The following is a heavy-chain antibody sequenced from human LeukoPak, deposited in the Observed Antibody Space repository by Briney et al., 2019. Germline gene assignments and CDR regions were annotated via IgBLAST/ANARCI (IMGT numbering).Heavy chain of an antibody. Sequence: TLSLTRTVSGGSISSGGYYWSWIRQHPGKGLEWIGYIYYSGSTYYNPSLKSRVTISVDTSKNQFSLKLSSVTAADTAVYYCAREARYCSSTSCSFDAFDIWGQGTMVTVSS. CDR1: GGSISSGGYY. D-gene: IGHD2-2*01. CDR2: IYYSGST. J-gene: IGHJ3*02. CDR3: AREARYCSSTSCSFDAFDI. V-gene: IGHV4-31*03.